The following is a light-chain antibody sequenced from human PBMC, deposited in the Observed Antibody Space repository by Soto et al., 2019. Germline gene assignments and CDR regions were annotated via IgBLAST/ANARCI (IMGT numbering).Light chain of an antibody. J-gene: IGLJ3*02. V-gene: IGLV2-8*01. CDR3: TSYAGYNNPVV. Sequence: QSVLTQPPSASGSPGQSVTISCTGTSSDVGSYNYVSWYQQHPDKDPKLMIYEVNKRPSGVPDRFSGSKSGNTASLTVSGLQAEDEADYYCTSYAGYNNPVVFGGGTQLTVL. CDR1: SSDVGSYNY. CDR2: EVN.